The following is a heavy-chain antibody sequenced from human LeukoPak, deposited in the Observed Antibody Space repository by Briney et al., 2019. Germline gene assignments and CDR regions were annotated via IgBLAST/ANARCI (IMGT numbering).Heavy chain of an antibody. CDR3: ARIDLTAIIFDY. CDR1: GGSISSSSYY. CDR2: IYYSGRT. D-gene: IGHD2-21*02. J-gene: IGHJ4*02. V-gene: IGHV4-39*01. Sequence: SETLSLTCTVSGGSISSSSYYWGRIRQPPGMGLEWIGRIYYSGRTYYNPSLKSRVTISVDTPKNQFSLKLSYVTAADTAVYYCARIDLTAIIFDYWGQGTLVTVSS.